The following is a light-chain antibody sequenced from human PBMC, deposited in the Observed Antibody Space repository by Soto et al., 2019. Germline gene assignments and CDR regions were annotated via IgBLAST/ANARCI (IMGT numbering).Light chain of an antibody. J-gene: IGKJ1*01. CDR3: QQYISSPWT. Sequence: DIQMTQSPSTLSASVGDRVTITCRASQSINIWLAWYQQKPGKAPKFLIYHASSLESGVPSRFSGSGSGTDLTLTISRLEPEDIAVYYCQQYISSPWTFGQGTKVDIK. CDR1: QSINIW. CDR2: HAS. V-gene: IGKV1-5*01.